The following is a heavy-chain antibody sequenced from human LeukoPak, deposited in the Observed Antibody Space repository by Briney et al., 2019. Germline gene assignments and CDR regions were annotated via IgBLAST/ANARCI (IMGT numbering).Heavy chain of an antibody. Sequence: GGSLRLSCAASGFTFSSYSMNWVRQAPGKGLEWVSSISSSSSYIYYADSVKGRFTISRDNAKNSLYLQMNSLRAEDTAVYYCARDFWADPLGRDAFDIWGQGTMVTVSS. D-gene: IGHD3-16*01. CDR3: ARDFWADPLGRDAFDI. CDR2: ISSSSSYI. J-gene: IGHJ3*02. CDR1: GFTFSSYS. V-gene: IGHV3-21*01.